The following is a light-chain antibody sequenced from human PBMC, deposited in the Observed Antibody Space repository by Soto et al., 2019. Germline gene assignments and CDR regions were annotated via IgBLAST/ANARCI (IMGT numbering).Light chain of an antibody. CDR2: VNSDGSH. CDR3: QTWGSGIVV. CDR1: NGHSSYA. V-gene: IGLV4-69*01. Sequence: QSVLTQSPSASASLGASVKLTCTLNNGHSSYAIAWHQQQPEKGPRYLMKVNSDGSHRKGDGIPDRFSGSSSGAERYLTISSLQSEDEAEYYCQTWGSGIVVFGGGTKLTVL. J-gene: IGLJ2*01.